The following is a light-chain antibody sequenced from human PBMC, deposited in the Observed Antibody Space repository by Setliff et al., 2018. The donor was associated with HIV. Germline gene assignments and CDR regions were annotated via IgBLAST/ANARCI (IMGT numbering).Light chain of an antibody. J-gene: IGLJ1*01. CDR2: SNN. V-gene: IGLV1-44*01. CDR1: SSNIGSNT. CDR3: SSYTSSNTPYG. Sequence: QSALTQPPSASGTPGQRVTISCSGSSSNIGSNTVNWYQQLPGPAPKLLIYSNNQRPSGVPDRFSGSKSGTSASLAISGLQSEDEADYYCSSYTSSNTPYGFGTGTKV.